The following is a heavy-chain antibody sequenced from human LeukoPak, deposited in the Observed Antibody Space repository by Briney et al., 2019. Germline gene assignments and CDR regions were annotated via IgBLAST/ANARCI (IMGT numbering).Heavy chain of an antibody. D-gene: IGHD3-10*01. CDR1: GGSINDYY. J-gene: IGHJ1*01. V-gene: IGHV4-59*01. CDR2: IYYSGST. Sequence: SETLSFTCTVSGGSINDYYWNWIRQPPGKGLEWIGYIYYSGSTNYNPSLKSRVTISVDTSKTRFSLRLSSVTAADTAVYYCARGYYDSGTYSGYFQHWGQGALVTVSS. CDR3: ARGYYDSGTYSGYFQH.